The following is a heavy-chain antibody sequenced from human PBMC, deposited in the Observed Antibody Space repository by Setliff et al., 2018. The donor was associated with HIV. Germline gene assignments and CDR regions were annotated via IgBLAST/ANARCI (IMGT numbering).Heavy chain of an antibody. CDR1: GYSFTSYW. V-gene: IGHV5-51*01. D-gene: IGHD3-9*01. CDR2: IYPGDSDT. J-gene: IGHJ4*02. Sequence: GESLKISCKGSGYSFTSYWIGWVRQMPGRGLEWMGIIYPGDSDTRYSPSFQGQVTISADKSISTAYLQWSSLKASDTAMYYCARGNYDILTGYIGYYDYWGQGTLVTVSS. CDR3: ARGNYDILTGYIGYYDY.